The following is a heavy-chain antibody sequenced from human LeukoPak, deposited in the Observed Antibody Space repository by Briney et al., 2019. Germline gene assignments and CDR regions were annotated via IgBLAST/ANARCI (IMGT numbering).Heavy chain of an antibody. V-gene: IGHV4-59*08. Sequence: PSETLSLTCTVSGGSISSYYWSWIRQPPGKGLECIGYFYYSGSTNYNPSLKSRVTISVDTSRKQFSLKLNSVTAADTAVYYCARLGQPNAFDIWGRGTMVTVSS. D-gene: IGHD3-16*01. CDR1: GGSISSYY. CDR3: ARLGQPNAFDI. CDR2: FYYSGST. J-gene: IGHJ3*02.